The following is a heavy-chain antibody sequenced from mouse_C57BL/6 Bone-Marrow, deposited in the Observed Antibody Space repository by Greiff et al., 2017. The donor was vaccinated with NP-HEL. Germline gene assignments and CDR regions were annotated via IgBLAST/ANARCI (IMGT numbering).Heavy chain of an antibody. CDR3: TTRGFDGYLYYAMDY. J-gene: IGHJ4*01. V-gene: IGHV14-4*01. Sequence: EVQLQQSGAELVRPGASVKLSCTASGFNITDDYMHWVKQRPDQGLEWIGWIDPENGDTEYASKFQGKATITADTSSNTAYLQLSSLTSEDTAVYYCTTRGFDGYLYYAMDYWGQGTSVTVSS. CDR1: GFNITDDY. CDR2: IDPENGDT. D-gene: IGHD2-3*01.